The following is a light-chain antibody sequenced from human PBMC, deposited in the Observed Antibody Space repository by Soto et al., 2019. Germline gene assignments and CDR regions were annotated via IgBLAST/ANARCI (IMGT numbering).Light chain of an antibody. CDR1: QSVSSSH. Sequence: EVELTQSPGTLSLSPGERATLSCRASQSVSSSHLAWYQQKRGQAPRLLIYDTSTRATGIPDRFSGSGSGTEFTLTIDSLQSEDFAVYYCQQSHNWYTFGQGAKVDIK. CDR2: DTS. V-gene: IGKV3D-20*02. CDR3: QQSHNWYT. J-gene: IGKJ2*01.